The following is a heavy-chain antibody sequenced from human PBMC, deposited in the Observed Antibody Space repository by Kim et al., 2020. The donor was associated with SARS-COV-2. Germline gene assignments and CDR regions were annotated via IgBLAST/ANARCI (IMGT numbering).Heavy chain of an antibody. Sequence: GGSLRISCEVSGFSLSTYWMTWVCQAPGKGLEWVADINQDGRALYCVDSVTGRFTVARDNAKNYLYLQMNSLRVEDTAVYYCARHYSSAFHIWGRGTVVTVSS. V-gene: IGHV3-7*01. J-gene: IGHJ3*02. D-gene: IGHD6-13*01. CDR3: ARHYSSAFHI. CDR1: GFSLSTYW. CDR2: INQDGRAL.